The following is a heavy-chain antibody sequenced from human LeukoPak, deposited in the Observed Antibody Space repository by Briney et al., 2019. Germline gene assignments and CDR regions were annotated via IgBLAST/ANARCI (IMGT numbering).Heavy chain of an antibody. CDR2: IWYDGSNK. V-gene: IGHV3-30*02. J-gene: IGHJ4*02. Sequence: GGSLRLSCTASGFTFRNYGMHWVRQSPGKGLEWMAFIWYDGSNKFHADSVKGRFTISRDNSKNTLYLQMNSLRPEDTAMYHCVKDSHTVQMATITGDFWGRGTLVTVSS. CDR3: VKDSHTVQMATITGDF. CDR1: GFTFRNYG. D-gene: IGHD5-24*01.